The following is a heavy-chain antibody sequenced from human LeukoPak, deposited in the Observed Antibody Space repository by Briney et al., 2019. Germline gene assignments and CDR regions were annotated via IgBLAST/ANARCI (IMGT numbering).Heavy chain of an antibody. V-gene: IGHV4-34*01. J-gene: IGHJ3*02. D-gene: IGHD3-10*01. CDR3: ARDKSRTYGSADAFDI. CDR2: INHSGST. CDR1: GGSISTYY. Sequence: SETLSLTCTVSGGSISTYYWSWIRQPPGKGLEWIGEINHSGSTNYNPSLKSRVTISVDTSKNKFSLKLSSVTAADTAVYYCARDKSRTYGSADAFDIWGQATMVTVSS.